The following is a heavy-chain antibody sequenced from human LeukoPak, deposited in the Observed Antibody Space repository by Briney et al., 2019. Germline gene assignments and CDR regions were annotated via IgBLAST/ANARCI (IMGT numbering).Heavy chain of an antibody. Sequence: PSETLSLTCTVSGYSISSSNYYWGWIRQPPGTGLEWIGTIYYSGSTYYNPSLKSRVAISIDTSKNQLSLELRSVTAADTAVYYCARSYDILTGYYHNWFDPWGQGTLVTVSS. V-gene: IGHV4-39*07. D-gene: IGHD3-9*01. CDR2: IYYSGST. CDR1: GYSISSSNYY. CDR3: ARSYDILTGYYHNWFDP. J-gene: IGHJ5*02.